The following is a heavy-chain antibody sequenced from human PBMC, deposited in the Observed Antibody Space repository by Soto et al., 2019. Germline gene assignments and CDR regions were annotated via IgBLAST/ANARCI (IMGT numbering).Heavy chain of an antibody. CDR3: ARGYYDYVWGSLELDY. J-gene: IGHJ4*02. V-gene: IGHV4-4*02. Sequence: SETLSLTCAVSGGSISSSNWWSWVRQPPGKGLEWIGEIYHSGSTNYNPSLKSRVTISVDKSKNQFSLTLSSVTAADTAVYYCARGYYDYVWGSLELDYWGQGTLVTVS. D-gene: IGHD3-16*01. CDR1: GGSISSSNW. CDR2: IYHSGST.